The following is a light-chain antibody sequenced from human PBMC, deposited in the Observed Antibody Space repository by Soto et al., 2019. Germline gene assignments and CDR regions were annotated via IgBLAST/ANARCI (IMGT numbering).Light chain of an antibody. Sequence: EIALTQSPGTLSLSPGERATLSCRASQSVSSSFLAWYQQKPGQAPRLLIYGASSRATGIPDRFSGSGSGTDFTLTISRLEPEDFALYYCQQYANSRTFGQGTKVDIK. CDR3: QQYANSRT. V-gene: IGKV3-20*01. CDR1: QSVSSSF. CDR2: GAS. J-gene: IGKJ1*01.